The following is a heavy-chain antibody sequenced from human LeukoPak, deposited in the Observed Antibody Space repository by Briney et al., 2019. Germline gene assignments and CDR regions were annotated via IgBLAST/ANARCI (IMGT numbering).Heavy chain of an antibody. V-gene: IGHV4-59*01. D-gene: IGHD3-22*01. Sequence: PSETLSLTCTVSGGSISSYYWSWIRQPPGKGLEWIGYIYYSGSTNYNPSLKSRVTISVDTSKNQFSLKLSSVTAADTAVYYCARDQIVAGADYYYYGMDVWGQGTTVTVSS. CDR1: GGSISSYY. CDR2: IYYSGST. J-gene: IGHJ6*02. CDR3: ARDQIVAGADYYYYGMDV.